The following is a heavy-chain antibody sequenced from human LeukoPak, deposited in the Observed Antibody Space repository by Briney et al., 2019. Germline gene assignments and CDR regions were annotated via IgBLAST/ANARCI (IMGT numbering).Heavy chain of an antibody. D-gene: IGHD6-19*01. CDR1: GFTFSSYS. Sequence: PGGSLRLSCAASGFTFSSYSMNWVRQAPGKGLEWVSSISSSSSYIYYADSVKGRFTISRDNAKNSLYLQMNSLRAEDTAVYYCARETAGYSSGWYRWKAVDYWGQGTLVTVSS. CDR3: ARETAGYSSGWYRWKAVDY. CDR2: ISSSSSYI. J-gene: IGHJ4*02. V-gene: IGHV3-21*01.